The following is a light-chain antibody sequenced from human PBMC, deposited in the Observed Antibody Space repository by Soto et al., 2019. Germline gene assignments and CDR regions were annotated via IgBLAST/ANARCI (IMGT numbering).Light chain of an antibody. V-gene: IGKV1-9*01. CDR1: QDISSS. CDR3: QQVNCFPPFT. Sequence: DIQLTQSPSFLSASVGDRVTITCRASQDISSSLAWYQQKPGKAPKILMYAASSLESWVPSRFSGSGSGTEFTLTISSLQPDDFATYYCQQVNCFPPFTFGGGTTVEIK. J-gene: IGKJ4*01. CDR2: AAS.